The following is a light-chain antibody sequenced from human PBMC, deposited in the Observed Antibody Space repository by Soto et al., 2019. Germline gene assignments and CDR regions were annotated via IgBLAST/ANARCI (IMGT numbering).Light chain of an antibody. CDR1: QSISSW. CDR3: QQYNSYPWT. J-gene: IGKJ1*01. V-gene: IGKV1-5*03. CDR2: KAS. Sequence: DIQMTQSPSTLSASVGDRVTITCRASQSISSWLAWYQQKPGKAPKLLMYKASSLESGVPSRFSGSGSGTELTLTISSLQPDDFATYYCQQYNSYPWTFGQGTKVEIK.